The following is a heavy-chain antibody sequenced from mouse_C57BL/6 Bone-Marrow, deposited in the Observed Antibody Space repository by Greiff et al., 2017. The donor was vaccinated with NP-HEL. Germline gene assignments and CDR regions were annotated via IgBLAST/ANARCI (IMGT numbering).Heavy chain of an antibody. CDR1: GFNIKDDY. D-gene: IGHD4-1*01. V-gene: IGHV14-4*01. J-gene: IGHJ2*01. CDR2: IDPENGDT. Sequence: EVQLVESGAELVRPGASVKLSCTASGFNIKDDYMHWVKQRPEQGLEWIGWIDPENGDTEYASKFQGKATITADTSSNTAYLQLSSLTSEDTAVYYCTTGTGTFDYWGQGTTLTVSS. CDR3: TTGTGTFDY.